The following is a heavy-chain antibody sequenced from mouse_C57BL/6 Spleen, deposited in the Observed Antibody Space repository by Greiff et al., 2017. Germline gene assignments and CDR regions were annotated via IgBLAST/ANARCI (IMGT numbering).Heavy chain of an antibody. CDR3: ARRNYSNYAMDY. V-gene: IGHV1-20*01. CDR1: GYSFTGYF. D-gene: IGHD2-5*01. J-gene: IGHJ4*01. Sequence: EVHLVESGPELVKPGDSVKISCKASGYSFTGYFMNWVMQSHGKSLEWIGRINPYNGDTFYNQKFKGKATLTVDKSSSTAHMELRSLTSEDSAVYYCARRNYSNYAMDYWGQGTSVTVSS. CDR2: INPYNGDT.